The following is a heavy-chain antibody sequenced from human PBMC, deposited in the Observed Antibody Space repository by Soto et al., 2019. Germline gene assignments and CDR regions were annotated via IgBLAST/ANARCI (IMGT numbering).Heavy chain of an antibody. D-gene: IGHD1-1*01. V-gene: IGHV3-21*01. CDR3: ARDPSTYKYYFDY. CDR2: ISSSSSYI. Sequence: EVQLVESGGGLVKPGGSLRLSCVASGFTFSSYSMNWVRQAPGKGLEWVSFISSSSSYIYYADSVKGRFTTSRDNAKNSLYLQMNSLRAEDTAVYYCARDPSTYKYYFDYWGQGTLVTVSS. J-gene: IGHJ4*02. CDR1: GFTFSSYS.